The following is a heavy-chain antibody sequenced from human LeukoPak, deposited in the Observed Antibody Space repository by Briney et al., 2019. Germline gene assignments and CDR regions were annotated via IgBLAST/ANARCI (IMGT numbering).Heavy chain of an antibody. CDR2: INRSGST. Sequence: KTSETLSLTCTIAGGSISSSSYYWGWIRQPPGKGLEWIGNINRSGSTFYNPSLKSRVTISVDTSKNQFSLHLYSVTAADTAIYYCAREIGGYSFGSIGDFYHFGMDVWGQGTTVTVSS. CDR1: GGSISSSSYY. D-gene: IGHD5-18*01. J-gene: IGHJ6*02. CDR3: AREIGGYSFGSIGDFYHFGMDV. V-gene: IGHV4-39*07.